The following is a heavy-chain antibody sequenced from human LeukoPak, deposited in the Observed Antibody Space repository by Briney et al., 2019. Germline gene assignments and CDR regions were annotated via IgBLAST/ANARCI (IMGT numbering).Heavy chain of an antibody. V-gene: IGHV1-69*13. D-gene: IGHD3-10*01. CDR2: IIPIFGTA. Sequence: SVKVSCKASGGTFSSYAISWVRQAPGQGLEWMGGIIPIFGTANYAQKFQGRVTITADEPTSTAYMELSSLRSEDTAVYYCARSMVRGVILRAFDIWGQGTMVTVSS. CDR1: GGTFSSYA. J-gene: IGHJ3*02. CDR3: ARSMVRGVILRAFDI.